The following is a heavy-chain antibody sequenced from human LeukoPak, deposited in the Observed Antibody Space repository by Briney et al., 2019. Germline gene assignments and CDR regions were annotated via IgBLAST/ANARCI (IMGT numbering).Heavy chain of an antibody. CDR3: ARESEGGWVDY. V-gene: IGHV3-48*03. J-gene: IGHJ4*02. Sequence: GGSLRLSCAAPGFTFRSYKMNSVPQAPGKRLEWVPYIIRSVSTIYYADSVKGRFTISRDNSKNSLYLQMNSLRAEDTAVYYCARESEGGWVDYWGQGTLVTVSS. CDR2: IIRSVSTI. CDR1: GFTFRSYK. D-gene: IGHD6-19*01.